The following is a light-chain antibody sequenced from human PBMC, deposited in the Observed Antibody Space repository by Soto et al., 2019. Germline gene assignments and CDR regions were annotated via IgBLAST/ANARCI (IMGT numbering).Light chain of an antibody. CDR1: QSVSSSY. V-gene: IGKV3-20*01. Sequence: EIVLTHSPGTLSLSPCERATLSFSASQSVSSSYLAWYQQKPGQAPRLLIYGASSRATGIPDRFSGSGSGTDFTLTISRLEPEDFAVYYCQQFDDSLPKLTFGGGTKVDIK. CDR2: GAS. CDR3: QQFDDSLPKLT. J-gene: IGKJ4*01.